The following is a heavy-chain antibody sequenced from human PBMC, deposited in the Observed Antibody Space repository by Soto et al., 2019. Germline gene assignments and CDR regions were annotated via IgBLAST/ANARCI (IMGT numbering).Heavy chain of an antibody. Sequence: GESLKISCKGSGYSFTSYWISWVRQMPGKGLEWLGRIDPSDSYTNYSPSFQGHVTISADKSISPAYLPWSSLKASDTATYYCARHRYGYCSGCSCDRYLGYWRQGALGTICS. J-gene: IGHJ4*02. CDR3: ARHRYGYCSGCSCDRYLGY. CDR2: IDPSDSYT. CDR1: GYSFTSYW. V-gene: IGHV5-10-1*01. D-gene: IGHD2-15*01.